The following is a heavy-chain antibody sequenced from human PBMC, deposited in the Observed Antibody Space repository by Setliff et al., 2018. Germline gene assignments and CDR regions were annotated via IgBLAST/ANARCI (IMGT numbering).Heavy chain of an antibody. CDR2: ISVYDGYI. Sequence: ASVKVSCKASGYTFTSSGISWVRQAPGQGLEWMGWISVYDGYIVYAQKLQGRVTMTIDSATTTAYMELKTLRSDDTAVYYCARGRGPDIVVTIPGDYWGQGTQVTVSS. CDR3: ARGRGPDIVVTIPGDY. D-gene: IGHD2-15*01. CDR1: GYTFTSSG. J-gene: IGHJ4*02. V-gene: IGHV1-18*01.